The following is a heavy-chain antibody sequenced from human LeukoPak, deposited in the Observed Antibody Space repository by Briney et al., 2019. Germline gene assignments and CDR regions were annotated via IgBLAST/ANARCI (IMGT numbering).Heavy chain of an antibody. V-gene: IGHV4-39*01. J-gene: IGHJ4*02. CDR1: GGSISNSSYY. CDR3: MRHEEEDGYNAKPFDF. D-gene: IGHD5-24*01. Sequence: PSETLSLTCTVSGGSISNSSYYWGWVRQPPGKGLEWIGTIYYSGNTYYTPSLKSRVTISVDTSKNQFSLRLSSVTAADTAVYFCMRHEEEDGYNAKPFDFWGQETLVTVSS. CDR2: IYYSGNT.